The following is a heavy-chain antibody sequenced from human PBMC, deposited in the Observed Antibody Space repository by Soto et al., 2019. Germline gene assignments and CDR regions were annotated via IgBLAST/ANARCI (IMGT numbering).Heavy chain of an antibody. CDR3: ATRRQVILTGAPLFSVAFDI. D-gene: IGHD3-9*01. J-gene: IGHJ3*02. V-gene: IGHV1-69*02. CDR2: IIPILGIA. Sequence: GASVKVSCKASGGTFSSYTISWVRQAPGQGLEWMGRIIPILGIANYAQKFQGRVTITADKSTSTAYMELSSLRSEDTAVYCCATRRQVILTGAPLFSVAFDIWDQGTMVTVSS. CDR1: GGTFSSYT.